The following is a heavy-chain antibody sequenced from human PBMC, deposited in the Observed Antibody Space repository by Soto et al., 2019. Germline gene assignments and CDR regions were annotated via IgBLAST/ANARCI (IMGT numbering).Heavy chain of an antibody. V-gene: IGHV4-59*08. D-gene: IGHD1-1*01. Sequence: QVQLQQSGPGLVKPSETLSLTCSVSSGPSSSHNWGWIRQPPGRGLEWIGYVYSTGGTSYNPSLKSRVPMSAHTSTHPLSLTLSSVTAAATAVYYCVRQGIGNLHGLVDVWGQGTTVRVSS. CDR2: VYSTGGT. CDR1: SGPSSSHN. CDR3: VRQGIGNLHGLVDV. J-gene: IGHJ6*02.